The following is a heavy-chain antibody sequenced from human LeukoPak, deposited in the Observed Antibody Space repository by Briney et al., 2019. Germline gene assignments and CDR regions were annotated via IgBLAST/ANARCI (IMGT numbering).Heavy chain of an antibody. V-gene: IGHV4-34*01. D-gene: IGHD6-13*01. CDR1: GGSFSGYY. CDR3: ARGPGAAAGTAAY. CDR2: INHSGST. Sequence: SETLSLTCAVYGGSFSGYYWSWIRQPPGKGLEWIGEINHSGSTNYNPSPKSRVTISVDTSKNQFSLKLSSVTAADTAVYYCARGPGAAAGTAAYWGQGTLVTVSS. J-gene: IGHJ4*02.